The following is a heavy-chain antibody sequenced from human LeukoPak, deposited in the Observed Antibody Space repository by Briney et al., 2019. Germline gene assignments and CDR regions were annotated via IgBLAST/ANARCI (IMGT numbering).Heavy chain of an antibody. V-gene: IGHV1-46*01. J-gene: IGHJ4*02. CDR3: ARGEEDGDYGSFDY. CDR1: GYTFTSYY. Sequence: ASVKVSCKASGYTFTSYYMHWVRQAPGQGLEWMGIINPSGGSTNYAQKFQGRVTITADESTSTAYMELSSLRSEDTAVYYCARGEEDGDYGSFDYWGQGTLVTVSS. CDR2: INPSGGST. D-gene: IGHD4-17*01.